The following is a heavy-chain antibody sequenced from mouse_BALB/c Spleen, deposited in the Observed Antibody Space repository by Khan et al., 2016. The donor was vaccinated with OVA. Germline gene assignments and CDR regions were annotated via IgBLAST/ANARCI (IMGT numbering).Heavy chain of an antibody. CDR1: GFSLTSYG. D-gene: IGHD4-1*01. Sequence: QEQLKESGPGLVQPSQSLSITCTVSGFSLTSYGVHWVRQSPGKGLEWLGVIWSGGSTDYNAAFISRLSISKDNSKSQVFFKMNSLQANDTAIYYCAKNWDYAMDYWGQGTSVTVSS. V-gene: IGHV2-2*02. J-gene: IGHJ4*01. CDR3: AKNWDYAMDY. CDR2: IWSGGST.